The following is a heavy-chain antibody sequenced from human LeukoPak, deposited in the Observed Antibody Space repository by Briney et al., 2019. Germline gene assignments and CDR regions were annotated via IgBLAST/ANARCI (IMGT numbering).Heavy chain of an antibody. Sequence: PGGSLRLSCAASGFTFSSYAMTWVRQAPDKGLEWVSAISGSDGSTYYADSVKGRFTISRDDSLNTLYLQMNSLSAEDTAVYYCAKVETSGGANCYALDYWGQGTLVTVSS. J-gene: IGHJ4*02. CDR1: GFTFSSYA. V-gene: IGHV3-23*01. CDR2: ISGSDGST. D-gene: IGHD2-2*01. CDR3: AKVETSGGANCYALDY.